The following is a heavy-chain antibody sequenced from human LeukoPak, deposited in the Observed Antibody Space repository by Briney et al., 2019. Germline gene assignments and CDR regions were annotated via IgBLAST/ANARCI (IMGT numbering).Heavy chain of an antibody. CDR3: ARGRITAAGYYYYYGMDV. J-gene: IGHJ6*02. CDR2: IYYSGTT. V-gene: IGHV4-39*07. D-gene: IGHD6-13*01. CDR1: GGSISSSSYY. Sequence: SPSETLSLTCTVSGGSISSSSYYWGWIRQPPGKGLEWIGSIYYSGTTYYNPSLKSRVTISVDTSKNQFSLKLSSVTAADTAVYYCARGRITAAGYYYYYGMDVWGQGTTVTVSS.